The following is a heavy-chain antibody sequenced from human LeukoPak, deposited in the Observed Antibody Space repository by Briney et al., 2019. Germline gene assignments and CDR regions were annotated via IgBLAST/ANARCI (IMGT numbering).Heavy chain of an antibody. J-gene: IGHJ4*02. CDR3: AKGSAAGRPYYFDN. Sequence: GGSLRLSCAASGFTFSNYAIHWVRQAPGKGLEWVSIVGGSGVKTYYADSVKGRFTISRDNSKNTVYLQMNSLRAEDTAVYYCAKGSAAGRPYYFDNWGQGTLVTVSA. CDR1: GFTFSNYA. D-gene: IGHD6-13*01. CDR2: VGGSGVKT. V-gene: IGHV3-23*01.